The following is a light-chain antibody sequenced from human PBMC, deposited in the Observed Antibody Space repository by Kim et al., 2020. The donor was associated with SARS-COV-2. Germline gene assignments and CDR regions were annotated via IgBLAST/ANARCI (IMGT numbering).Light chain of an antibody. J-gene: IGLJ1*01. V-gene: IGLV3-1*01. CDR3: QAWASSTYF. CDR1: KLGDKY. CDR2: QDS. Sequence: SYELTQPPSVSVSPGQTASITCSGDKLGDKYACWYQQKPGQSPVLVIYQDSKRPSGIPERFSGSNSGNTATLTISGTQAMDEADYYCQAWASSTYFFGTG.